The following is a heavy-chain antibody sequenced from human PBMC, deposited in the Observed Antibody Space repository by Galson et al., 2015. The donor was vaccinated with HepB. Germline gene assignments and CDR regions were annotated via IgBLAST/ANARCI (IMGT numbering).Heavy chain of an antibody. J-gene: IGHJ4*02. CDR2: ISGSGGST. V-gene: IGHV3-23*01. CDR1: GFTFSSYA. D-gene: IGHD5-18*01. Sequence: SLRLSCAASGFTFSSYAMSWVRQAPGKGLEWVSAISGSGGSTYYADSVKGRFTISRDNSKNTLYLQMNSLRAEDTAVYYCAKDRNSYGFLDYFDYWGQGTLVTVSS. CDR3: AKDRNSYGFLDYFDY.